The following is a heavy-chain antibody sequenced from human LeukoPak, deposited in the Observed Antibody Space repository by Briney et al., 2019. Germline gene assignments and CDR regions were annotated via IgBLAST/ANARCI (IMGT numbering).Heavy chain of an antibody. CDR1: GYTFTGYY. Sequence: ASVKVSCKASGYTFTGYYMHWVRQAPGQGLEWMGWINPNSGGTNYAQKFQGRVTMTRDTSISTAYMELSRLRSDDTAVYYCARAWRDDFWSGFDPWGQGTLVTVSS. V-gene: IGHV1-2*02. D-gene: IGHD3-3*01. CDR2: INPNSGGT. J-gene: IGHJ5*02. CDR3: ARAWRDDFWSGFDP.